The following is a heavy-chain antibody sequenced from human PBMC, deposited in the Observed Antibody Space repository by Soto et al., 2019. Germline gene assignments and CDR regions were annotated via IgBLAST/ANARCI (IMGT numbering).Heavy chain of an antibody. CDR1: GYTFTSYY. Sequence: ASVKVSCKASGYTFTSYYMHWVRQAPGQGLEWMGVIEPSGGSKSYTQKFQDRITMTRDTSTSTVYMELSSLRSEDTAVYYCARGAVAPASGDYWGQGTLVTVSS. J-gene: IGHJ4*02. D-gene: IGHD6-25*01. CDR3: ARGAVAPASGDY. CDR2: IEPSGGSK. V-gene: IGHV1-46*01.